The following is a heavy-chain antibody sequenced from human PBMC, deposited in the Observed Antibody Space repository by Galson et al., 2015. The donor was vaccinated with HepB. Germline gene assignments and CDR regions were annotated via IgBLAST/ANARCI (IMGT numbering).Heavy chain of an antibody. D-gene: IGHD5-18*01. V-gene: IGHV3-30*04. Sequence: SLRLSCAASGFTFGDYAMSWFRQAPGKGLEWVAVISYDGSNKYYADSVKGRFTISRDNSKNTLYLQMNSLRAEDTAVYYCAKVDVQLSRSGYGMDVWGQGTTVTVSS. CDR3: AKVDVQLSRSGYGMDV. CDR1: GFTFGDYA. J-gene: IGHJ6*02. CDR2: ISYDGSNK.